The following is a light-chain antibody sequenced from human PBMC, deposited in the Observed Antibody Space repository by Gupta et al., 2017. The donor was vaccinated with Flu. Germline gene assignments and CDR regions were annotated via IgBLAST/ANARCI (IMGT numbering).Light chain of an antibody. CDR1: ESVRSN. V-gene: IGKV3-15*01. J-gene: IGKJ2*01. Sequence: EIVMTQSPATLSVSPGERVTLSCRASESVRSNLAWYQQKPGQAPRLLIYGASTRATGLPARFSGSGSGTEFTLTISSLQSEDFAVYYCQQYNNWPPYTFGQGTRLEIK. CDR3: QQYNNWPPYT. CDR2: GAS.